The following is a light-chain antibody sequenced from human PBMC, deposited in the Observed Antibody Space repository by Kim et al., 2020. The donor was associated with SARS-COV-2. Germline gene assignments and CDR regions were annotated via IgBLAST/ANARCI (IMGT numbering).Light chain of an antibody. Sequence: VSPGQTASITCSGDKLGDKYACWYQQKPGQFPVLVIYQDSKRPSGIPERFSGSNSGNTATLTISGTQAMDEADYYCQAWDSSTYVLFGGGTQLTVL. J-gene: IGLJ2*01. CDR3: QAWDSSTYVL. CDR2: QDS. CDR1: KLGDKY. V-gene: IGLV3-1*01.